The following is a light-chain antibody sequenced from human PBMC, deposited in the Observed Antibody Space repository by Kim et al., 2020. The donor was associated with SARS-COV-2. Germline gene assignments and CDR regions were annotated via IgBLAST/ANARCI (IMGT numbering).Light chain of an antibody. CDR2: DAS. CDR1: QGFGSA. J-gene: IGKJ2*01. V-gene: IGKV1-13*02. CDR3: QQFNSYPV. Sequence: LCACVGDRVTITCRAGQGFGSALAWYQQKPGKAPKLLIYDASSLESGVPSRFSGSGSGTDFTLAISSLQPEDFATYYSQQFNSYPVFGQGTKLEI.